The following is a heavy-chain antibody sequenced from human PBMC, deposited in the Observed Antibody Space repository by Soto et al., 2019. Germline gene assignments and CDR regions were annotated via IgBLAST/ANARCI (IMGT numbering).Heavy chain of an antibody. D-gene: IGHD6-13*01. J-gene: IGHJ4*02. CDR1: VFTFSSYG. Sequence: GGSLRLSCAASVFTFSSYGMNWVRQAPGKGLEWVSYISSSSSTIYYADSVKGRFTISRDNAKNSLYLQMNSLRAEDTAVYYCARDRIAAAGEYYFDYWGQGTLVTVSS. CDR3: ARDRIAAAGEYYFDY. V-gene: IGHV3-48*01. CDR2: ISSSSSTI.